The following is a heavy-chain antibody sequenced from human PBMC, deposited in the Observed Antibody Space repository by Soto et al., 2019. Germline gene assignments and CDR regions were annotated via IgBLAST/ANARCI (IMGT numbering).Heavy chain of an antibody. D-gene: IGHD6-13*01. CDR2: IYPGDSDT. V-gene: IGHV5-51*01. CDR1: GYSFTSYW. CDR3: ARTAAAGKYYYGMDV. J-gene: IGHJ6*02. Sequence: GESLKISCKGSGYSFTSYWIGWVSQMPGKGLELMGIIYPGDSDTRYSPSFQGQVTTSADKSISTAYLQWSSLKASDTAMYYCARTAAAGKYYYGMDVWGQGTTVTVSS.